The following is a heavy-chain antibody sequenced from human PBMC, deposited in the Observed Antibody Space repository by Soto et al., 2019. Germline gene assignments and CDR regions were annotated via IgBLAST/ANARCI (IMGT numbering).Heavy chain of an antibody. V-gene: IGHV1-69*04. D-gene: IGHD3-10*01. Sequence: QVQVVQSGAEVKKPGSSVKVSCKASGGTFSSYTITWVRQAPGQGLECLGRIIPIFGVTNYAQKFQDRLTMSADRPTTTSYMEVSSLTSADTAVYYCVRDWESTTQTWGFGDSWCQGTLVTVSS. CDR1: GGTFSSYT. J-gene: IGHJ4*02. CDR3: VRDWESTTQTWGFGDS. CDR2: IIPIFGVT.